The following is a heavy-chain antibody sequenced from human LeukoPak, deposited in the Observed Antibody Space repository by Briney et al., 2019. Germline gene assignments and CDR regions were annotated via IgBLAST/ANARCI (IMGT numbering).Heavy chain of an antibody. V-gene: IGHV3-7*03. Sequence: PGGSLRLSCEASGFTFSSYWMSWVRQAPGKGPEWVAHIKQDGSDKNYADSVKGRFTISRDNAKNSLYLQMNSLRAEDTALYHCARGSGSASPYYFDYWGQGTLVTVSS. CDR2: IKQDGSDK. D-gene: IGHD3-10*01. CDR1: GFTFSSYW. J-gene: IGHJ4*02. CDR3: ARGSGSASPYYFDY.